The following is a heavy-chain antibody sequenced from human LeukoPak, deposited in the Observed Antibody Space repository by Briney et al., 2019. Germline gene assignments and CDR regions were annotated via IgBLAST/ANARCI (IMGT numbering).Heavy chain of an antibody. V-gene: IGHV3-48*04. CDR2: ISSSGSTI. CDR3: AELGITMIGGV. J-gene: IGHJ6*04. D-gene: IGHD3-10*02. Sequence: GGSLRLPCAASGFTFSTYSMNWVRQAPGKGLEWVSYISSSGSTIYYADSVKGRFTISRDNAKNSLYLQMNSLRAEDTAVYYCAELGITMIGGVWGKGTTVTISS. CDR1: GFTFSTYS.